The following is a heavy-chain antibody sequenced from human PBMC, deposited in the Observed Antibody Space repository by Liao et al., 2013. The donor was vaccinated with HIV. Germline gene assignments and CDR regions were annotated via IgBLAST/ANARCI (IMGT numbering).Heavy chain of an antibody. Sequence: QVQLHQWGTGLLKPSETLSLTCAVYGGSFSGYYWSWIRQPPGKGLEWIGEINHSGSTNFNPSLKSRVTISVDTSKNQFSLKLSSVTAADTAVYYCARGLRRGSRNFYYYYMDVWGKGTTVTVSS. CDR1: GGSFSGYY. V-gene: IGHV4-34*01. CDR3: ARGLRRGSRNFYYYYMDV. D-gene: IGHD3-10*01. CDR2: INHSGST. J-gene: IGHJ6*03.